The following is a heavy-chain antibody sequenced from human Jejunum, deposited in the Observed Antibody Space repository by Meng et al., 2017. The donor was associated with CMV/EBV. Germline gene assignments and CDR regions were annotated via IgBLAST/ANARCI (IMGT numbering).Heavy chain of an antibody. CDR1: GMPFGNTW. CDR2: INKSGSTT. CDR3: ARGAGGFDQ. J-gene: IGHJ4*02. D-gene: IGHD3-10*01. Sequence: SGEGSGMPFGNTWRHWVSKAQGKGRVGVSHINKSGSTTTYAASVRGRFTITRKNAKNTLYRQMNSLRVEDTAVYYCARGAGGFDQWGQGALVTVSS. V-gene: IGHV3-74*03.